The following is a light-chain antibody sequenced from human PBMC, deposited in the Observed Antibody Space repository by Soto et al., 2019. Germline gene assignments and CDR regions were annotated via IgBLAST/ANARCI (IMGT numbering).Light chain of an antibody. CDR1: PSLLHSNGYNY. V-gene: IGKV2-28*01. CDR2: LGS. CDR3: MQALQTWT. J-gene: IGKJ1*01. Sequence: DIVMTQSALSPPVPPGGPASISSRSSPSLLHSNGYNYLDWYLQKPGQSPQLRIYLGSNRSSGVPDRLSGSGSGTDFTLKISRVEAEDVGVYYCMQALQTWTFGQGTKVDIK.